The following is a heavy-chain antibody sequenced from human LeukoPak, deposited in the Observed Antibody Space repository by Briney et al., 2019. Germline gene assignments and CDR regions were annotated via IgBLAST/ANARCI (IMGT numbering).Heavy chain of an antibody. J-gene: IGHJ1*01. CDR2: IYPGDPDT. CDR1: GYSFTSYW. CDR3: ARHAWGDYDSSGYYLDFQH. Sequence: GESLKISCKASGYSFTSYWIGWVRQMPGKGLEWMGIIYPGDPDTRYSPSFQGQVTISADKSISTAYLQWSSLKASDTAMYYCARHAWGDYDSSGYYLDFQHWGQGTLVTVSS. V-gene: IGHV5-51*01. D-gene: IGHD3-22*01.